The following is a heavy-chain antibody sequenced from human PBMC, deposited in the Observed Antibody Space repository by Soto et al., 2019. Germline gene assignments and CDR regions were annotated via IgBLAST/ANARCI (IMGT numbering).Heavy chain of an antibody. CDR1: GYTFTSYG. J-gene: IGHJ4*02. CDR3: ARDPNSGSYYASFDC. Sequence: ASGKVSGKASGYTFTSYGISWVRQAPGQGLEWMGWISAYNGNTNYAQKLQGRVTMTTDTSTSTAYMELRSLRSDDTAVYYCARDPNSGSYYASFDCWGQGTLVTVSS. D-gene: IGHD1-26*01. CDR2: ISAYNGNT. V-gene: IGHV1-18*01.